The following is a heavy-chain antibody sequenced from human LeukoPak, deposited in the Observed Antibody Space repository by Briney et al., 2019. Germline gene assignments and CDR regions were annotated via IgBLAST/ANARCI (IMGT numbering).Heavy chain of an antibody. CDR1: GYTFTSYG. J-gene: IGHJ3*02. CDR2: ISAYNGNT. Sequence: ASVKVSCKASGYTFTSYGISWVRQAPGQGLEWMGWISAYNGNTNYAQKLQGRVTMTTDTSTSTAYMELRSLRSDDTAVYYCARGLRQWLTRHAFDIWGQGTMVTVSS. V-gene: IGHV1-18*01. CDR3: ARGLRQWLTRHAFDI. D-gene: IGHD6-19*01.